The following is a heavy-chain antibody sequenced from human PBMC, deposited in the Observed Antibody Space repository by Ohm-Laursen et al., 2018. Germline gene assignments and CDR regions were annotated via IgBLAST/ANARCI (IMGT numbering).Heavy chain of an antibody. CDR3: ASEWSYGFDS. J-gene: IGHJ5*01. V-gene: IGHV1-2*02. CDR2: INPNSGGT. D-gene: IGHD3-16*01. CDR1: GYTFIDYY. Sequence: ASVKVSCKASGYTFIDYYLHWVRQAPGQGLEWMGWINPNSGGTNYAQKFQGRVTMTSDTSISTAYMELSRLRSDDTAVYHCASEWSYGFDSWGQGTLVTVSS.